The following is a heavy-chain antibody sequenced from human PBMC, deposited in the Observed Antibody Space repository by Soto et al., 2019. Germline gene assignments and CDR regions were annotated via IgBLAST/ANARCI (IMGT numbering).Heavy chain of an antibody. Sequence: EAGPTLVNPTQTLTLTCTFSGFSRSTSGGGVSWIRQPPGKTLEWLALIYWNADKRHSPSLKSRLTITKDTSKNQVVLTITNRQPVDTATSYCAQYRGRWEKNWFEPWGQGTLVTVS. V-gene: IGHV2-5*01. CDR2: IYWNADK. J-gene: IGHJ5*02. D-gene: IGHD1-26*01. CDR3: AQYRGRWEKNWFEP. CDR1: GFSRSTSGGG.